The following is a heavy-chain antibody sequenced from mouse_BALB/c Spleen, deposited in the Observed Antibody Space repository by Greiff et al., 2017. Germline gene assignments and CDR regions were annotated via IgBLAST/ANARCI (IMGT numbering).Heavy chain of an antibody. D-gene: IGHD4-1*01. V-gene: IGHV5-6*03. CDR1: GFTFSSYG. CDR2: ISSGGSYT. CDR3: ASLTGNDAMDY. Sequence: EVKLVESGGGLVQPGGSLKLSCAASGFTFSSYGMSWVRRTPDKRLEWVATISSGGSYTYYPDSVKGRFTISRDNAKNTLYLQMSSLKSEDTAMYYCASLTGNDAMDYWGQGTSVTVSS. J-gene: IGHJ4*01.